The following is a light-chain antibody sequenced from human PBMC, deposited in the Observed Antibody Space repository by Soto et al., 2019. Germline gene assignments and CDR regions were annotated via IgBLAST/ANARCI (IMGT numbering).Light chain of an antibody. Sequence: EIVMTQSPATLSVSPGEGATLSCRASQSVSSKLAWYQQKPGQAPRLLIYGTSNRGTGIPNRFSGSGSGMDFTLTISSLAPEDFAVYYCQQSGDSQWTFGQGTKVDI. CDR1: QSVSSK. CDR3: QQSGDSQWT. V-gene: IGKV3D-15*01. CDR2: GTS. J-gene: IGKJ1*01.